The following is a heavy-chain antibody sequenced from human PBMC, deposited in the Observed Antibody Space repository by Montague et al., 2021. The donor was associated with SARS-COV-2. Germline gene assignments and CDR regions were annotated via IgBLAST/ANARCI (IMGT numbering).Heavy chain of an antibody. CDR3: ARRGRKLLPVATTIGGFDI. D-gene: IGHD5-12*01. CDR2: IYDSGST. J-gene: IGHJ3*02. Sequence: SETLSLTCTVSGGSISSSSYCWDWIRQPPGKGLEWIGSIYDSGSTYYNPSLKSRVTISVDTSKNHFSLKLCSVTAADTAVYYCARRGRKLLPVATTIGGFDIWGQGTMVTVSS. CDR1: GGSISSSSYC. V-gene: IGHV4-39*02.